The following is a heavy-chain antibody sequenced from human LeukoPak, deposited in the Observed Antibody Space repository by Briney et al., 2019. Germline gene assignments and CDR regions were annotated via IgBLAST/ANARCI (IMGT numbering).Heavy chain of an antibody. Sequence: GGSLRLSCAASGFTFSSYEMNWVRQAPGKGLEWVSYISSSGRSIYYAISMKGRFIISRDNAKNSLYLQMNSLRAEDRAVYYCARGSGDYWGQGTLVTVSS. CDR3: ARGSGDY. D-gene: IGHD3-10*01. CDR1: GFTFSSYE. V-gene: IGHV3-48*03. CDR2: ISSSGRSI. J-gene: IGHJ4*02.